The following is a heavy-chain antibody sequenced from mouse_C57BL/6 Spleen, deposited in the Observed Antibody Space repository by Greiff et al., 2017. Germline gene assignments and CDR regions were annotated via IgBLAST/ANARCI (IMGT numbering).Heavy chain of an antibody. V-gene: IGHV1-59*01. Sequence: QVQLQQPGAELVRPGTSVKLSCKASGYTFTSYWMHWVKQRPGQGLEWIGVIDPSDSYTNYNQKFKGKATLTVATSSSTAYMQLSSLTSEDSAVYYCARRGYYYGPYAMDYWGQGTSVTVSS. CDR2: IDPSDSYT. D-gene: IGHD1-1*01. J-gene: IGHJ4*01. CDR1: GYTFTSYW. CDR3: ARRGYYYGPYAMDY.